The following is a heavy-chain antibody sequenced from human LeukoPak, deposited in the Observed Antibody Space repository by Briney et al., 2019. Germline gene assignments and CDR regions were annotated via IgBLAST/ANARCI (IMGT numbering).Heavy chain of an antibody. D-gene: IGHD3-9*01. Sequence: GASVKVSCKASGYTFTDYYMHWVRQAPGQGLEWMGWINPNSGGRNYEQKFQGRVTMTRDPSMKTAYMELSSLRSDDTAMYYCAKDRGRWDYDILTGYSPPHDALDVWGQGTMVTVSP. J-gene: IGHJ3*01. CDR1: GYTFTDYY. V-gene: IGHV1-2*02. CDR3: AKDRGRWDYDILTGYSPPHDALDV. CDR2: INPNSGGR.